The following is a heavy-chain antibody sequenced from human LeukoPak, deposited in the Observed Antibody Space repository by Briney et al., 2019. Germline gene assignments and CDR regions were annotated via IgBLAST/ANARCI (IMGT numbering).Heavy chain of an antibody. CDR2: INHSGST. CDR1: GFTFSDYY. J-gene: IGHJ6*02. D-gene: IGHD3-9*01. Sequence: GSLRLSCAASGFTFSDYYMSWIRQPPGKGLEWIGEINHSGSTNYNPSLKSRVTISVDTSKNQFSLKLSSVTAADTAVYYCARGFEVYYYYYGMDVWGQGTTVTVSS. CDR3: ARGFEVYYYYYGMDV. V-gene: IGHV4-34*01.